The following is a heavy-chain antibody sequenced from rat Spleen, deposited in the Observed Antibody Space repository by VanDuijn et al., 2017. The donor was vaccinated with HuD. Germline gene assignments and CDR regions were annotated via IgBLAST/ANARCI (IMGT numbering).Heavy chain of an antibody. J-gene: IGHJ2*01. V-gene: IGHV5-7*01. CDR3: ARTNYSGPYFDY. D-gene: IGHD1-1*01. CDR2: ISYDGSSA. CDR1: GFTFSDYY. Sequence: EVQLVESGGGLVQPGRSLKLSCAASGFTFSDYYMAWVRQAPKKGLEWVATISYDGSSAYYRDSVKGRFTIYRDNAQSTLYLQMNNLRSEDTAMYYCARTNYSGPYFDYWGQGVMVTVSS.